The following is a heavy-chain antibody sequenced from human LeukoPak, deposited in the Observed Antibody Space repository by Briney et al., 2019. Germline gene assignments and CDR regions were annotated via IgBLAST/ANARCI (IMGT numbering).Heavy chain of an antibody. J-gene: IGHJ4*02. V-gene: IGHV1-69*05. CDR3: ASITGTDPDY. CDR2: NIPIFGTA. Sequence: ASVNVSFKASGGTSSSYPISWVRQPPGQGLEWLGGNIPIFGTANYAQKYQGRVTITTDESTSTAYMELSSLRSEDTAVYCCASITGTDPDYWGQGTLVSVSS. D-gene: IGHD1-20*01. CDR1: GGTSSSYP.